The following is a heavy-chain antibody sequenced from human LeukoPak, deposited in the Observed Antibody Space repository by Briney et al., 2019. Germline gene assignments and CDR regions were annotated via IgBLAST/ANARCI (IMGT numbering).Heavy chain of an antibody. CDR2: ITGSGGST. Sequence: GGSLRLSCAPSGFTFDNFAMTWVRQAPGKGLEWVSEITGSGGSTYYADYVKGRFTISRDNSKNTLYLQMNSLRAEDTATYYCARELFDFDYWGQGTLVTVSS. V-gene: IGHV3-23*01. CDR1: GFTFDNFA. J-gene: IGHJ4*02. CDR3: ARELFDFDY. D-gene: IGHD3-10*01.